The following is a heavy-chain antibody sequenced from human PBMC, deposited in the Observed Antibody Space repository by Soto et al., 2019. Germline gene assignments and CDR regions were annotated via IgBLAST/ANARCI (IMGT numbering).Heavy chain of an antibody. Sequence: QVQLVQSGAEVQKPGSSVKVSCKASGGTFSSYAISWVRQAPGQGLEWMGGIIPIFGTANHAQKFQGRVTITADESTSTAYMELSSLRSEDTAVYYCARVKSEGAQDFDWFVDPWGQGTLVTVSS. CDR3: ARVKSEGAQDFDWFVDP. CDR2: IIPIFGTA. J-gene: IGHJ5*02. D-gene: IGHD3-9*01. CDR1: GGTFSSYA. V-gene: IGHV1-69*01.